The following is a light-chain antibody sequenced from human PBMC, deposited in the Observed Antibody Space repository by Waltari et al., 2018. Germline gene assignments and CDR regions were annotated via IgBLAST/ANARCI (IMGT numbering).Light chain of an antibody. Sequence: DIVMTQSPDFLPVSLGERATLPCSSSQTILRSSTQGHALARFQQTPGQPPKLLIYWASSWDTGVPDRFSGSGSGTDFTLRITSVEAEDVGIYYCMQGTHWPPTFGEGTTVEIK. CDR1: QTILRSSTQGHA. V-gene: IGKV4-1*01. CDR3: MQGTHWPPT. J-gene: IGKJ1*01. CDR2: WAS.